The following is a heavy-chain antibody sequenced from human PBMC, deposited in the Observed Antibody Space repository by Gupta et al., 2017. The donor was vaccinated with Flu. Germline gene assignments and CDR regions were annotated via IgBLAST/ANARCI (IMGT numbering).Heavy chain of an antibody. CDR3: ARQIAAATYDYYYYGMDV. J-gene: IGHJ6*01. V-gene: IGHV3-11*05. D-gene: IGHD6-13*01. CDR1: VFTFSDYY. CDR2: ISSSSSYT. Sequence: QVQLVESGGGLVKPGGSLRLSCAASVFTFSDYYMSGIRQAPGKGLEWVSYISSSSSYTNYAESVKGRVTSSRDNAKNSRYLQMNSLRAEDTAVYYCARQIAAATYDYYYYGMDVWGQGTTVTVSA.